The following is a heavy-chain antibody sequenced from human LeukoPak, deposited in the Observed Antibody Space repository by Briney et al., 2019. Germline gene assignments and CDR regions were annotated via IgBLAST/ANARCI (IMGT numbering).Heavy chain of an antibody. Sequence: GASVKVSCKASGGTFSSYAISWVRQAPGQGLEWMGGIIPIFGTANYAQKFQGRVTITADESTSTAYMELSSLRSEDTAVYYCARSYYDILTGYYKRASGAVAGYYYYMDVWGKGTTVTISS. V-gene: IGHV1-69*13. CDR3: ARSYYDILTGYYKRASGAVAGYYYYMDV. CDR1: GGTFSSYA. CDR2: IIPIFGTA. J-gene: IGHJ6*03. D-gene: IGHD3-9*01.